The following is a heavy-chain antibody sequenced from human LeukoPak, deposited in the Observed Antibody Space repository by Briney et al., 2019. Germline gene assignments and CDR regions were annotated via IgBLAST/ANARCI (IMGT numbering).Heavy chain of an antibody. CDR3: ASDRVFYGLDV. V-gene: IGHV3-74*01. J-gene: IGHJ6*02. CDR1: GFTFSSYW. CDR2: IKSDGSET. Sequence: GGSLRLSCAASGFTFSSYWMHWVRQAPGKGLMWVSRIKSDGSETSYADSVKGRFTISRDNARNTLYLQMNSLRPEDTAIYYCASDRVFYGLDVWGQGTTVTVSS.